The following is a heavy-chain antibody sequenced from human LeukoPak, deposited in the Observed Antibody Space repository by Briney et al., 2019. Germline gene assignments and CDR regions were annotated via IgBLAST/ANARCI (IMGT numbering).Heavy chain of an antibody. V-gene: IGHV3-7*01. CDR2: IKADGSEN. J-gene: IGHJ4*02. Sequence: GGSLRLSCAASGFTFRSYWMSWVRQAPGKGLEWVANIKADGSENYYVDSVKGRFTISRDNAKNSLYLQMNSLRAEDTAVYYCASTPTPTDYWSQGTLVTVSS. CDR3: ASTPTPTDY. CDR1: GFTFRSYW.